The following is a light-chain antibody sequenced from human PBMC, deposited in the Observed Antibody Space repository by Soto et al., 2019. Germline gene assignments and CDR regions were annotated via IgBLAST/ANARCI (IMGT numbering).Light chain of an antibody. CDR2: EVS. CDR1: SRDVGGYHY. Sequence: QSALTQPASVSGSPGQSITISCTGTSRDVGGYHYVSWYQQHPGKAPKLMIYEVSNRPSGVSNRFSGSKSGNTASLTIYGLQAEDEADYYCSSYTSSSTLVFGGGTKVTVL. CDR3: SSYTSSSTLV. V-gene: IGLV2-14*01. J-gene: IGLJ2*01.